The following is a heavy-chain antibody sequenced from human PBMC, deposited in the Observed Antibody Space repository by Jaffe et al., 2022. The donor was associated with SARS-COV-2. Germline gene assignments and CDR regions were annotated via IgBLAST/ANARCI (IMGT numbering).Heavy chain of an antibody. J-gene: IGHJ4*02. CDR1: GFTFSNFA. CDR3: TKQMKNESDWQSQLFDF. D-gene: IGHD2-21*02. Sequence: EVHLLESGGDLVQPGGSLRLSCTASGFTFSNFALDWVRQAPGRGLEWISAISAGGGNTYYADSVKGRFTISRDNSKSTVFLQMDSLRVDDTAVYYCTKQMKNESDWQSQLFDFWGQGTLVTVSS. V-gene: IGHV3-23*01. CDR2: ISAGGGNT.